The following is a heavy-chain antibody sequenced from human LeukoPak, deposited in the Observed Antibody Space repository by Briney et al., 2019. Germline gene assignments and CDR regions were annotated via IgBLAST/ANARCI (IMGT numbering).Heavy chain of an antibody. CDR3: TTRLVDY. CDR1: GFTFSNAW. D-gene: IGHD2-15*01. CDR2: IKSNTDGGTT. Sequence: GGSLRLSCAASGFTFSNAWMNWVRQTPGRGLEWVGRIKSNTDGGTTDYAAPVKGRFTISRDDSKNTLYLQMNSLKTEDTAVYYCTTRLVDYWGQGTLVTVSS. V-gene: IGHV3-15*01. J-gene: IGHJ4*02.